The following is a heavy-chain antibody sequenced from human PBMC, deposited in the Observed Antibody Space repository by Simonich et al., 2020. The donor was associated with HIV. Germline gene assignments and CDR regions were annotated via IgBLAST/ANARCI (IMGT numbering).Heavy chain of an antibody. CDR3: ARGRGVGSY. D-gene: IGHD1-26*01. J-gene: IGHJ4*02. Sequence: QVQLQQWGAGLLKPSEPLSLTCAVYGGSFSCYYWSWIRQPPGKGLEWIGEINHSGSTNYNPSLKTRVTISVDTAKNQFSLKLGAVTAADTAVYYCARGRGVGSYWGQGTLVTVSS. V-gene: IGHV4-34*01. CDR1: GGSFSCYY. CDR2: INHSGST.